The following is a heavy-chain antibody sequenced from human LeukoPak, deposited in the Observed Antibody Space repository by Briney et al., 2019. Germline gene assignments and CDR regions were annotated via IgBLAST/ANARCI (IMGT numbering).Heavy chain of an antibody. CDR1: GGSISSSNW. D-gene: IGHD1-1*01. CDR3: ASRDGNNWYVYYFDY. J-gene: IGHJ4*02. Sequence: SGTLSLTCAVSGGSISSSNWWRWVRQPPGKGLEWIGEIYHSGSTNYNSSLKSRVTISVDKSKNQFSLKLNSVSAADTAVYYCASRDGNNWYVYYFDYWGQGTLVTVSS. CDR2: IYHSGST. V-gene: IGHV4-4*02.